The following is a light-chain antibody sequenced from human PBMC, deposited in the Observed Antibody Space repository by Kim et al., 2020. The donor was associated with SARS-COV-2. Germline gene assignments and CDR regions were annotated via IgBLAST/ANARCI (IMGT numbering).Light chain of an antibody. J-gene: IGKJ5*01. V-gene: IGKV3-20*01. CDR3: QQYGLSTS. Sequence: LSPGSGAPLSCRASQGVSSDHLAWYQQKPGPSPRLFIYHTTRRATGIPDRFSGSGSGTDFTLTITRLQPEDFAVYFCQQYGLSTSFGQGTRLEIK. CDR1: QGVSSDH. CDR2: HTT.